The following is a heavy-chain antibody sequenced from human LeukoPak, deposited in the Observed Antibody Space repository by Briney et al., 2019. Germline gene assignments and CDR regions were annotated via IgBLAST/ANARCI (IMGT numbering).Heavy chain of an antibody. CDR3: ARDLPAAYYYDSSGYDDAFDI. V-gene: IGHV7-4-1*02. D-gene: IGHD3-22*01. CDR2: INTNTGNP. CDR1: GYTFTSYA. Sequence: ASVKVSCKASGYTFTSYAMNWVRQAPGQGLEWMGWINTNTGNPTYAQGFTGRFVFSLDTSVSTAYLQISSLKAEDTAVYYCARDLPAAYYYDSSGYDDAFDIWGQGTMVTVSS. J-gene: IGHJ3*02.